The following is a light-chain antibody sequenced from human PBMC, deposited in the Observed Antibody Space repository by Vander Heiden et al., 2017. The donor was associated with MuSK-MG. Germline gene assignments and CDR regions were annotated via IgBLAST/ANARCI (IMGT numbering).Light chain of an antibody. CDR1: SSDVGGYHY. CDR3: CAYADSYSLV. Sequence: QSALTQPRSVSGSPGQSVTISRSGTSSDVGGYHYVSWYQQHPGKAPKLMGYDVTKRPSGVPDRFSGSKSGNTASLTISGLQTEDDADYFCCAYADSYSLVFGTGTKLTVL. CDR2: DVT. J-gene: IGLJ1*01. V-gene: IGLV2-11*01.